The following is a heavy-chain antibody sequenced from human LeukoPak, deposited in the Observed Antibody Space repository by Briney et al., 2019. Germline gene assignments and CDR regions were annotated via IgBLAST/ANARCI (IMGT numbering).Heavy chain of an antibody. CDR3: ARARYCSSTSCRGYFDY. Sequence: GGLRLSCAASGFTYTRYAMNWVRQAPGKGLEWVSSISSSSSYIYYADSVKGRFTISRDNAKNSLYLQMNSLRAEDTAVYYCARARYCSSTSCRGYFDYWGQGTLVTVSS. J-gene: IGHJ4*02. CDR1: GFTYTRYA. CDR2: ISSSSSYI. V-gene: IGHV3-21*01. D-gene: IGHD2-2*01.